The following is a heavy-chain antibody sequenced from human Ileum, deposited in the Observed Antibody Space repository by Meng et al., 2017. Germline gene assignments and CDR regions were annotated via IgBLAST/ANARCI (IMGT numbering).Heavy chain of an antibody. CDR1: GASVSSNNAG. CDR2: GST. J-gene: IGHJ4*02. D-gene: IGHD7-27*01. CDR3: ARDHWGSLDY. Sequence: QPQVSGQGMASPSVTLPLTCTVSGASVSSNNAGWGWIRQPPGKGLEWIGYGSTNHNPSLKSRVTISVDTSKNQFFLTLNSVTAADTAIYYCARDHWGSLDYWGQGILVTVSS. V-gene: IGHV4-61*01.